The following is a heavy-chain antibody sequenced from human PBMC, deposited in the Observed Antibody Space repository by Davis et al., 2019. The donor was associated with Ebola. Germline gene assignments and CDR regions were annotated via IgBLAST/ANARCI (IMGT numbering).Heavy chain of an antibody. D-gene: IGHD2-15*01. V-gene: IGHV4-30-4*08. CDR1: GGSIRSETYY. CDR2: ISYSGTT. J-gene: IGHJ5*02. CDR3: VRTGSGWFDP. Sequence: PSETLSLTCTVSGGSIRSETYYWTWIRQHAGKGLEWTGYISYSGTTSYSPSPKSRVTISADPSKNQFSLILSSATAADTAVYYCVRTGSGWFDPWGQGTLVTVSA.